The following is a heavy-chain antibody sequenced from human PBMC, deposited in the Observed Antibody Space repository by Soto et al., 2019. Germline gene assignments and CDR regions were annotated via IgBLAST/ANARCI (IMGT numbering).Heavy chain of an antibody. CDR2: ISATGST. CDR3: AKVSNKWAVAQRGYFDY. V-gene: IGHV3-23*01. CDR1: GFTFSNYA. J-gene: IGHJ4*02. D-gene: IGHD6-19*01. Sequence: EVQVLDSGGGLVQPGGSQRLSCAASGFTFSNYAMSWVHQAPGKGLEWVSTISATGSTLYADSVKGRFTISRDNSKNTVYLQMNFLRAEDTAVYYCAKVSNKWAVAQRGYFDYWGQGTLVTVSS.